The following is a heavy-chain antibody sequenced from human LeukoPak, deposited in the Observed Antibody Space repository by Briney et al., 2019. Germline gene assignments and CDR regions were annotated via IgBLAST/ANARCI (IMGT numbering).Heavy chain of an antibody. CDR3: ARHLSGVTGYTYGRGIDY. J-gene: IGHJ4*02. D-gene: IGHD5-18*01. CDR1: GFTFSSYW. Sequence: PGGSLRLSCAASGFTFSSYWMSWVRQAPGKGLEWVANIKKDGSDKYYVDSVKGRFTISRDNAKTSLYLQMNSLRAEDTAVYYCARHLSGVTGYTYGRGIDYWGQGTLVIVSS. CDR2: IKKDGSDK. V-gene: IGHV3-7*01.